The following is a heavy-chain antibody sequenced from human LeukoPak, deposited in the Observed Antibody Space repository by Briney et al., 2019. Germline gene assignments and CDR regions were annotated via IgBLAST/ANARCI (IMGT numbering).Heavy chain of an antibody. CDR1: GFTFSNYA. J-gene: IGHJ4*02. Sequence: GGSLRLSCAASGFTFSNYAMSWVRQAPGKGQEWVSSISGTGGAYYADSVKGRFTISRDNSKNTLYLQMNSLRVEDTAVYYCAKAPTTVNYFDYWGQGTLVTVSS. CDR3: AKAPTTVNYFDY. D-gene: IGHD4-17*01. V-gene: IGHV3-23*01. CDR2: ISGTGGA.